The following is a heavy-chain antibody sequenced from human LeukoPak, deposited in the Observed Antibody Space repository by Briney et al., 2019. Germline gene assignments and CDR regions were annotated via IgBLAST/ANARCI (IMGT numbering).Heavy chain of an antibody. J-gene: IGHJ3*02. CDR2: IYYSGST. Sequence: SETLSLTCTVSGGSISSYYWSWIRQPPGKGLEWIGYIYYSGSTNYNPSLKSRVTISVDTSKNQFSLKLSSVTAADTAVYYCARGLAYCGGDCHPDAFDIWGQGTMVTVSS. CDR1: GGSISSYY. CDR3: ARGLAYCGGDCHPDAFDI. V-gene: IGHV4-59*01. D-gene: IGHD2-21*02.